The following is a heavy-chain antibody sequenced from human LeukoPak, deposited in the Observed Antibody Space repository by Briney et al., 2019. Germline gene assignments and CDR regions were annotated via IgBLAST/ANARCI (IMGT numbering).Heavy chain of an antibody. CDR3: ARHGGTFDP. D-gene: IGHD1-1*01. Sequence: SETLSLTCTVSGDSISSHDWSWIRQPPGQGLEWIGYAYHSGITNYNPSLQSRVTIPVDTSERQFSLRLSSVTAADTAIYYCARHGGTFDPWGQGILVTVSS. J-gene: IGHJ5*02. CDR1: GDSISSHD. V-gene: IGHV4-59*11. CDR2: AYHSGIT.